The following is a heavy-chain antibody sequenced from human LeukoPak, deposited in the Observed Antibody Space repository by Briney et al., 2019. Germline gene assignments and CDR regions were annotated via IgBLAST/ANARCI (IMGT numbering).Heavy chain of an antibody. CDR2: IYHSGST. CDR3: ASWDEDLFDP. J-gene: IGHJ5*02. CDR1: GGSISSGGYS. V-gene: IGHV4-30-2*01. Sequence: PSETLSLTCAVSGGSISSGGYSWSWIRQPPGKGLEWIGYIYHSGSTYYNPSLKSRVTISVDRSKNQFSLKLSSVTAADTAVYYCASWDEDLFDPWGQGTLVTVSS. D-gene: IGHD1-26*01.